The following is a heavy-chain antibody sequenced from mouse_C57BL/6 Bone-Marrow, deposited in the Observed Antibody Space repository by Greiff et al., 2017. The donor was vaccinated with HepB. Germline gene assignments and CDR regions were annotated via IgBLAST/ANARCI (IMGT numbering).Heavy chain of an antibody. D-gene: IGHD2-1*01. CDR2: ISSGGSYT. V-gene: IGHV5-6*01. CDR1: GFTFSSYG. J-gene: IGHJ3*01. CDR3: ARHDPYGNSWFAY. Sequence: EVKLVESGGDLVKPGGSLKLSCAASGFTFSSYGMSWVRQTPGKRLEWVATISSGGSYTYYPDSVKGRFTISRDNAKNTLYLQMSSLKSEDTAMYYCARHDPYGNSWFAYWGQGTLVTVSA.